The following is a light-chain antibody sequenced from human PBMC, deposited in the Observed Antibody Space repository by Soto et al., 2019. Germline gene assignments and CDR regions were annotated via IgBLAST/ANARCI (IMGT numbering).Light chain of an antibody. CDR1: ETLTSNY. CDR3: HQYGSSPRP. Sequence: EIVLTQSPGTLSLSPGERATLSCRASETLTSNYLAWYQQKPGQAPRLLIYGASNRATGIPDRFSGSGSGTDCTLTISRLEPEDFALYYCHQYGSSPRPFGQGTKVEIK. J-gene: IGKJ1*01. CDR2: GAS. V-gene: IGKV3-20*01.